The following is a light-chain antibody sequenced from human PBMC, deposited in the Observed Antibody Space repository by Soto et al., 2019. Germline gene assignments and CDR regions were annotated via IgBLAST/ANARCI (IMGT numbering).Light chain of an antibody. CDR3: NSYTGSSTPYV. J-gene: IGLJ1*01. CDR1: SSVDGSYNY. V-gene: IGLV2-14*03. CDR2: DVS. Sequence: QSALTQPASVSGSPGQSITISCTGTSSVDGSYNYVSWYQQHPGKAPKLMIYDVSNRPSGVSNRFSGSKSGNAASLTISGLQAEDEADYYCNSYTGSSTPYVFGTGTKVTVL.